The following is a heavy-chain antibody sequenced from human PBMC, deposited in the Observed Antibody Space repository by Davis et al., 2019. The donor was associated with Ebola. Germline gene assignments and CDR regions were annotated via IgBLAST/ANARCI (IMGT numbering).Heavy chain of an antibody. CDR3: AKGHLQYYYYYYYMDV. CDR2: ISYDGSNK. J-gene: IGHJ6*03. V-gene: IGHV3-30*18. Sequence: GGSLRLSCAASGFTFSSYGMHWVRQAPGKGLEWVAVISYDGSNKYYADSVKGRFTISRDNSKNTLYLQMNSLRAEDTAVYYCAKGHLQYYYYYYYMDVWGKGTTVTVSS. CDR1: GFTFSSYG.